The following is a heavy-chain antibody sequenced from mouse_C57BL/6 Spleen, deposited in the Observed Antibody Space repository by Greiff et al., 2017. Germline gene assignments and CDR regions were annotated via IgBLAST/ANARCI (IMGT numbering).Heavy chain of an antibody. D-gene: IGHD4-1*01. CDR2: IYPGGGYT. CDR1: GYTFTNYW. J-gene: IGHJ4*01. CDR3: ARGNWARAMDY. V-gene: IGHV1-63*01. Sequence: VQLQQSGAELVRPGTSVQMSCKASGYTFTNYWIGWAKQRPGHGLEWIGDIYPGGGYTNYNEKFKGKATLTADKSSSTAYMQFSSLTSEDSAIYYCARGNWARAMDYWGQRTSVTVSS.